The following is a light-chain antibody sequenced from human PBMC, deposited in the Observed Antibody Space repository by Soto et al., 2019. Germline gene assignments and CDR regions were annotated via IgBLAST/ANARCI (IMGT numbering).Light chain of an antibody. V-gene: IGKV1D-12*01. CDR3: QQTNSFPIT. J-gene: IGKJ5*01. CDR1: QGIGTW. CDR2: GAS. Sequence: DVQVTQSPSFVSASVGDRVTITCRASQGIGTWLAWYQQKPGAAPNILISGASNLESGVPARFSGSGLGTHFTFTIVSRQPEDSATYYCQQTNSFPITFGQGTRLEI.